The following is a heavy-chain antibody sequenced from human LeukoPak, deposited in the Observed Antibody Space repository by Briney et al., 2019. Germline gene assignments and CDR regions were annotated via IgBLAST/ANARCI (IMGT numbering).Heavy chain of an antibody. CDR2: IKGKTEGGTT. J-gene: IGHJ4*02. CDR1: GFTFNNAW. V-gene: IGHV3-15*01. Sequence: GGSLRLSCAASGFTFNNAWMSWVRQAPGKGLEWVGRIKGKTEGGTTDYAAPVKNRFTISRDDSKNTLYLQMNSLKPEDTAVYYCTTDYYDYVWGSYRPDNWGQGTLVTVSS. CDR3: TTDYYDYVWGSYRPDN. D-gene: IGHD3-16*02.